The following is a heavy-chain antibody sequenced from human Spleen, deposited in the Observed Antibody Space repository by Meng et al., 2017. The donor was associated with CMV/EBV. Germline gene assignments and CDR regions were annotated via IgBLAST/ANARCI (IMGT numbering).Heavy chain of an antibody. Sequence: KVTCTASGYTFTSYYMHWVRQAPGQGLEWMGIINPSGGSTSSAQKFQGRVTMTRDTSTSTVYMELSSLRSEDTAVYYCARESRGFDPWGQGTLVTVSS. CDR3: ARESRGFDP. CDR2: INPSGGST. CDR1: GYTFTSYY. V-gene: IGHV1-46*01. J-gene: IGHJ5*02.